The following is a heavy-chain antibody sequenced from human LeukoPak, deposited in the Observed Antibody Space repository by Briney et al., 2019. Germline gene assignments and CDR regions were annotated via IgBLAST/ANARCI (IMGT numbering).Heavy chain of an antibody. Sequence: GGSLRLSCAASGFTFDDYGIDWVRQAPGKGLEWVSYISSSSNSIYYADSVKGRFTISRDNAKNSLYLQMNSLRAEDTAVYYCARGGAARPDIWGQGTMVTVSS. CDR2: ISSSSNSI. J-gene: IGHJ3*02. D-gene: IGHD6-6*01. CDR1: GFTFDDYG. CDR3: ARGGAARPDI. V-gene: IGHV3-48*01.